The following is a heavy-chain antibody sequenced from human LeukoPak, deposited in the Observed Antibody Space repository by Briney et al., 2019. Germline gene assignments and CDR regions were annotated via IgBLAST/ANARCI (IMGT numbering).Heavy chain of an antibody. J-gene: IGHJ4*02. Sequence: ASVKVSCKASGGTFSSYAISWVRQAPGQGLEWMGRIIPILGIASYAQKFQGRVTITADKSTSTAYMELSSLRSEDTAVYYCAREGSYYDILTGYCLDYWGQGTLVTVSS. D-gene: IGHD3-9*01. CDR3: AREGSYYDILTGYCLDY. CDR2: IIPILGIA. CDR1: GGTFSSYA. V-gene: IGHV1-69*04.